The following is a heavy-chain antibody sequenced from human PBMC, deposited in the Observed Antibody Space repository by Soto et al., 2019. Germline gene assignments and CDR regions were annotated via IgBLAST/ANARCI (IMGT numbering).Heavy chain of an antibody. CDR2: FDPEDGET. V-gene: IGHV1-24*01. D-gene: IGHD3-10*01. Sequence: ASVKVSCKVSGYTLTELAMHWVRQAPGKGLEWMGGFDPEDGETIYAQKFQGRVTMTEDTSTDTAYMGLSSLRSEDTAVYYCATVTMVRXAWDLGYWGQGTLVTVSS. CDR3: ATVTMVRXAWDLGY. J-gene: IGHJ4*02. CDR1: GYTLTELA.